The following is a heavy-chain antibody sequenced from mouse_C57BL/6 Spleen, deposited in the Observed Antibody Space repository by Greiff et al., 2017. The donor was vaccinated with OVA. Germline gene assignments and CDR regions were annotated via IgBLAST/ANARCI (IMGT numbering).Heavy chain of an antibody. Sequence: VMLVESGPGLVQPSQSLSITCTVSGFSLTSYGVHWVRQPPGKGLEWLGVIWSGGSTDYNAAFISRLSISKDNSKSQVFFKMNSLQADDTAIYYCAAGRGAMDYWGQGTSVTVSS. CDR1: GFSLTSYG. J-gene: IGHJ4*01. CDR3: AAGRGAMDY. CDR2: IWSGGST. D-gene: IGHD4-1*01. V-gene: IGHV2-4*01.